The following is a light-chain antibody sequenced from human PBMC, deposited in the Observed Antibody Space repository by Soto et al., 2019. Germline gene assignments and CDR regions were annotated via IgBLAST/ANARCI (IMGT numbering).Light chain of an antibody. J-gene: IGKJ3*01. V-gene: IGKV3-20*01. CDR1: QTVNNNY. Sequence: EIVLTQSPGTLSLSPGERATLSCRASQTVNNNYLTWYQQTPGQAPRLLIYGASSRATGIPDKFSASGSGTDFTLTISRLEPEDFAVYYCQQYGTSPFTFDPGTKVDIK. CDR3: QQYGTSPFT. CDR2: GAS.